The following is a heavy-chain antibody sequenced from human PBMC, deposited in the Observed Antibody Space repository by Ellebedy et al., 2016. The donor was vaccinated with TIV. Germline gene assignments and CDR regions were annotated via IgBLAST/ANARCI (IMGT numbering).Heavy chain of an antibody. Sequence: GGSLRLXXAASGFTFHNYWMSWVRQAPGKGLEWVANIKQHGSEKYYVDSVKGRFTISRDNAKNSLYLQMNSLRAEDSAVYYCARGGYDFWSGYSPFDYWGQGTLVTVSS. J-gene: IGHJ4*02. D-gene: IGHD3-3*01. CDR1: GFTFHNYW. V-gene: IGHV3-7*01. CDR2: IKQHGSEK. CDR3: ARGGYDFWSGYSPFDY.